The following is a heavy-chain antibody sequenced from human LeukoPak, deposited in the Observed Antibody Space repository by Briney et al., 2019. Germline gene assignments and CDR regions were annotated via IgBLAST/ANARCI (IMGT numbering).Heavy chain of an antibody. CDR3: AKDATTAVGWVYMDV. V-gene: IGHV3-74*01. D-gene: IGHD6-13*01. CDR2: INSEGSIT. CDR1: GFTFNSYW. J-gene: IGHJ6*03. Sequence: GGSLRLSCAASGFTFNSYWMHWVRQAPGKGLVWVSRINSEGSITSYADFVKGRFTISRDNAKNSVHLQMNSLRGDDTALYYCAKDATTAVGWVYMDVWGKGTTVTISS.